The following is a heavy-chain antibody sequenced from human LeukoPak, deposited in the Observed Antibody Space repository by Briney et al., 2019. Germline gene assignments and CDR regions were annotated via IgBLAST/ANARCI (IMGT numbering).Heavy chain of an antibody. V-gene: IGHV1-24*01. CDR2: FGPEDGEI. CDR3: AASSPSNWKTQDY. D-gene: IGHD1-1*01. J-gene: IGHJ4*02. CDR1: GQTLNELS. Sequence: ASVPVSCKVSGQTLNELSIHWVRQAPGKGLEWMGGFGPEDGEIIYAQRFRDRVTMTEGTSRDTAYIELRRLTSDDTAVYYCAASSPSNWKTQDYWGQGNLLSVSS.